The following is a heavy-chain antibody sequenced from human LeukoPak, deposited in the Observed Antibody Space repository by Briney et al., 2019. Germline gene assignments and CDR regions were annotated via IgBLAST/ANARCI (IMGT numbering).Heavy chain of an antibody. Sequence: GGSLRLSCAASGFTFSRYWMSWVRQAPGKGLEWVANIKQDGSQKYYVGSVKGRFTISRDNANNLLYLRMHSLRAEDTAVYYCARESYAARWDWGQGTLVTVSS. CDR3: ARESYAARWD. CDR2: IKQDGSQK. D-gene: IGHD6-6*01. CDR1: GFTFSRYW. J-gene: IGHJ4*02. V-gene: IGHV3-7*01.